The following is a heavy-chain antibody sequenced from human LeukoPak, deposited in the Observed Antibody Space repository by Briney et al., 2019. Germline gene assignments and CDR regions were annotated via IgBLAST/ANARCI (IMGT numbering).Heavy chain of an antibody. CDR2: IYFSGST. CDR1: GGSISSYY. V-gene: IGHV4-59*01. Sequence: SQTLSLTCTVSGGSISSYYWSWIRQPPGKGLEWIGYIYFSGSTNYNTSLKSRVTISVDASKNQFSLKLSSVTAADTAVYYCARGVSRTRGYSSSWYPADYYYYMDVWGKGTTVTVSS. J-gene: IGHJ6*03. CDR3: ARGVSRTRGYSSSWYPADYYYYMDV. D-gene: IGHD6-13*01.